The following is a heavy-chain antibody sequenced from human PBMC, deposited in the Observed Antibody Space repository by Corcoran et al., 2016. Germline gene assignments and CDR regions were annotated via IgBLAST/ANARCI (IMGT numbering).Heavy chain of an antibody. CDR3: TTHTYGSGSYYVVEFDY. Sequence: EVQLVESGGGLVKPGGSLRLSCAASGFTFSNAWMTWVRQAPGKGLAWVGRIKSKTDGGTTDYAAPVKDRFTISRDDSKNTLYLQMNSLKTEDTAVYYCTTHTYGSGSYYVVEFDYWGQGTLVTVSS. CDR2: IKSKTDGGTT. D-gene: IGHD3-10*01. V-gene: IGHV3-15*07. J-gene: IGHJ4*02. CDR1: GFTFSNAW.